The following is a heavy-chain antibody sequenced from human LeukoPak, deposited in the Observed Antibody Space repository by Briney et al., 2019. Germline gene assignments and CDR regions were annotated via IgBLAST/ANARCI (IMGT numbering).Heavy chain of an antibody. CDR3: ARGRGFTLIDY. J-gene: IGHJ4*02. Sequence: GGSLRLSCVASGFTFRSYSMNWVRQAPGKGLEWVTSISSSSSYIYYVDSVKGRSTISRDNAKNSLYLQMNSLRAEDTAVYYCARGRGFTLIDYWGQGTLVTVSS. D-gene: IGHD5-12*01. V-gene: IGHV3-21*01. CDR2: ISSSSSYI. CDR1: GFTFRSYS.